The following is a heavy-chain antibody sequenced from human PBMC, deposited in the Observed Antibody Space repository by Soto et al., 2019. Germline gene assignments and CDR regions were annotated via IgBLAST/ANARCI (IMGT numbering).Heavy chain of an antibody. CDR3: ARGPLAYSGSHCRRSDAFDI. CDR1: GGTFSSYA. V-gene: IGHV1-69*13. J-gene: IGHJ3*02. D-gene: IGHD1-26*01. CDR2: IIPIFGTA. Sequence: SVKVSCKASGGTFSSYAISWVRQAPGQGLEWMGGIIPIFGTANYAQKFQGRVTITADESTSTAYMELSSLRSEDTAVYYCARGPLAYSGSHCRRSDAFDIWGQGTMVTVSS.